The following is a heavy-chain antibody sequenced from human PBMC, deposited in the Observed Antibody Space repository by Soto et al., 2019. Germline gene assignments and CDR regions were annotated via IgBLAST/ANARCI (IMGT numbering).Heavy chain of an antibody. Sequence: GSLRLSCAASGSTFSDYYMSWIRQAPGKGLEWVSYISSSGSTIYYADSVKGRFTISRDNAKNSLYLQMNSLRAEDTAVYYCAREYSSGWYGPFDYWGQGTLVTVSS. CDR2: ISSSGSTI. D-gene: IGHD6-19*01. V-gene: IGHV3-11*01. CDR1: GSTFSDYY. CDR3: AREYSSGWYGPFDY. J-gene: IGHJ4*02.